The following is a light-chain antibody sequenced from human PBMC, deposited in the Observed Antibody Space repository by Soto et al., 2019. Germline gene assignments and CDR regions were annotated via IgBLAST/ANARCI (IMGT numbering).Light chain of an antibody. V-gene: IGLV2-23*01. CDR2: EGS. CDR3: CSYAGRNVV. J-gene: IGLJ2*01. Sequence: QSALTQPASVSGSPGQSITISCTGTSSDVGSYNLVSWYQQHPGKAPKLMIYEGSKRPSGVSNRFSGSKSRNTASLTISGLQAEDEADYYCCSYAGRNVVFGGGTKVTVL. CDR1: SSDVGSYNL.